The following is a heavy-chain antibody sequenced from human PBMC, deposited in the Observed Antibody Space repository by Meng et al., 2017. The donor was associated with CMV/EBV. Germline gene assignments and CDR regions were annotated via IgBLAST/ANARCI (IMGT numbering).Heavy chain of an antibody. CDR1: GFKFSSYR. J-gene: IGHJ4*02. CDR3: ARMTTGGFDY. V-gene: IGHV3-21*01. CDR2: IGTDSFDI. D-gene: IGHD1-1*01. Sequence: GESLKISCATSGFKFSSYRMNWVRQAPGKGLEWVSRIGTDSFDIFYADSVKGRFTISRDDAKNSLYLQMTTLRPDDTAVYYCARMTTGGFDYWGQGAPVTVSS.